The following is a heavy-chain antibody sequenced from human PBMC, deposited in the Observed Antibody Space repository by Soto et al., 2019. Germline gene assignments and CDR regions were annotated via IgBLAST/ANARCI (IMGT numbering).Heavy chain of an antibody. CDR3: ARVGIAARPHYFDY. CDR2: IYYSGST. V-gene: IGHV4-31*03. Sequence: TLSLTCTVSGGSISSGGYYWSWIRQHPGKGLEWIGYIYYSGSTYYNPSLKSRVTISVDTSKNQFSLKLSSVTAADTAVYYCARVGIAARPHYFDYWGQGTLVTVSS. J-gene: IGHJ4*02. CDR1: GGSISSGGYY. D-gene: IGHD6-6*01.